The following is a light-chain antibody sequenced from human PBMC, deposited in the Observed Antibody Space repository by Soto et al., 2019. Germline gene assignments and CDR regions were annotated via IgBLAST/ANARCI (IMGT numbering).Light chain of an antibody. CDR1: QSISSY. CDR3: QQTYRISLT. Sequence: IQLPQAPSSMSASVGDRVTITCRASQSISSYLNWYQQKPGKAPKLLIYAASSLQSGVPLRFSGSGSGTNFTLTISNLHPEDFATYSCQQTYRISLTVGGGTMVDIK. CDR2: AAS. J-gene: IGKJ4*01. V-gene: IGKV1-39*01.